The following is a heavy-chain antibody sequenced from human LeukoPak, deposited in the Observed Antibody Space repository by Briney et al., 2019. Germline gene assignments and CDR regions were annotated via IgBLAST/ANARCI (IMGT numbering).Heavy chain of an antibody. CDR3: ARLFGAVTTFDY. D-gene: IGHD4-17*01. J-gene: IGHJ4*02. CDR2: LWPDGGVK. V-gene: IGHV3-7*01. CDR1: GFSFSTYY. Sequence: GGSLRLSCATSGFSFSTYYMSWVRQAPGKGLEWVATLWPDGGVKRYVDSVRDRFTISRDNAKNSLYLQMNSLGAEDTSVYYCARLFGAVTTFDYWGQGALVNVSS.